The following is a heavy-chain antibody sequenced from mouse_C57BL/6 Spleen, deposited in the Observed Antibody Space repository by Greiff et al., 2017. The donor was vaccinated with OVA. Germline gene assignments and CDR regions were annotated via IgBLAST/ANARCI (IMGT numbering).Heavy chain of an antibody. CDR2: IHPNSGST. V-gene: IGHV1-64*01. J-gene: IGHJ2*01. Sequence: QVQLQQSGAELVKPGASVKLSCKASGYTFTSYWMHWVKQRPGQGLEWIGMIHPNSGSTNYNEKFKSKAKLTVDKSSSTAYMQRSSLTSEDSAVYYCARGAWGRGYFEYWGQGTTLTVSS. CDR3: ARGAWGRGYFEY. CDR1: GYTFTSYW. D-gene: IGHD3-3*01.